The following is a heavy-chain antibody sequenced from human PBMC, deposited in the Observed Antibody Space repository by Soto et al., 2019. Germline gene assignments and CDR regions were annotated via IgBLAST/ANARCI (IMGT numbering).Heavy chain of an antibody. D-gene: IGHD4-17*01. CDR2: IYYSGNT. Sequence: PSETLSLTCTVSGGSISSYYWNWIRQPPGKGLEWIGYIYYSGNTNYNPSLKSRVTISVDTSKNQFSLKLSSVTAADTAVYYCARVSGGDYDHHFDYWGQGTMVTVSS. V-gene: IGHV4-59*01. CDR1: GGSISSYY. CDR3: ARVSGGDYDHHFDY. J-gene: IGHJ4*02.